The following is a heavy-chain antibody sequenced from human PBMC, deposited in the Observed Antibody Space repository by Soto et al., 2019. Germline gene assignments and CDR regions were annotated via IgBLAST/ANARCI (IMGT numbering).Heavy chain of an antibody. CDR2: MNPNSSNT. J-gene: IGHJ5*02. V-gene: IGHV1-8*01. CDR1: GYTFTSYD. Sequence: QEQLVQSGAEVKKPGASVKVSCKASGYTFTSYDINWVRQATGQGLEWMGWMNPNSSNTGYAQKVQRRVTMTTNTSIITAYMELSSLGSEDTAVYYCARRNPLYCSCGSCLNWFDPWGQGTLVTVSS. D-gene: IGHD2-15*01. CDR3: ARRNPLYCSCGSCLNWFDP.